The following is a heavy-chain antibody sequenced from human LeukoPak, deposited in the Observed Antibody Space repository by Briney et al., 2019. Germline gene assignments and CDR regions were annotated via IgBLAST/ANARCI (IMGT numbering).Heavy chain of an antibody. Sequence: GGSLRLSCAASGFTFSSYGMHWVRQAPGKGLEWVAATWYDGSNKYYADSVKGRFTIPRENSKNTLYLQMNSLRAEDTAVYFCARGGHCSTTSCSNYDGMDVWGQGTTLTVSS. D-gene: IGHD2-2*01. CDR2: TWYDGSNK. J-gene: IGHJ6*02. CDR1: GFTFSSYG. V-gene: IGHV3-33*01. CDR3: ARGGHCSTTSCSNYDGMDV.